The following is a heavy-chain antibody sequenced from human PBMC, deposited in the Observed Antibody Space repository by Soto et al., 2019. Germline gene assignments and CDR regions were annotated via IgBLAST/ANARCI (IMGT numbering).Heavy chain of an antibody. V-gene: IGHV4-4*02. CDR2: IYHSGST. D-gene: IGHD6-13*01. Sequence: QVQLQESGPGLVKPSGTLSLTCAVSGGSISSSNWWSWVRQPPGKGLEWIGEIYHSGSTNYNPSLKSRVTISVDKSKTQFSLKLSSVTAADTAVYYCARDRIAAAGTYYYGMDVWGQGTTVTVSS. J-gene: IGHJ6*02. CDR3: ARDRIAAAGTYYYGMDV. CDR1: GGSISSSNW.